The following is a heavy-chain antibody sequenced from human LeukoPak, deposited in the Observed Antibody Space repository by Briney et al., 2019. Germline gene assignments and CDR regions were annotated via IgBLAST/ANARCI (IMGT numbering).Heavy chain of an antibody. CDR1: GGSFSGYY. D-gene: IGHD3-10*01. CDR3: ASRPADTTWYGVFDY. J-gene: IGHJ4*02. V-gene: IGHV4-34*01. Sequence: SETLSLTCAVYGGSFSGYYWSWIRQPPGKGLEWIGEIDHSGSTNYNPSLKSRVTISVDTSRAQFFPRLSPVTAADTAIYYCASRPADTTWYGVFDYWSQGTLVTVSS. CDR2: IDHSGST.